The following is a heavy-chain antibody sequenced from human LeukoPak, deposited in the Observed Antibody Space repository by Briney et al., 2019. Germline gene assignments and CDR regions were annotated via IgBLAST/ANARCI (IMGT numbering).Heavy chain of an antibody. J-gene: IGHJ4*02. CDR3: ARDSSDSSGGGNDY. D-gene: IGHD3-22*01. CDR2: IYYSGST. CDR1: GGSISSYY. Sequence: SETLSLTCTVSGGSISSYYWSWIRQPPGKGLEWIGYIYYSGSTNYNPSLKSRVSISVDTSKNQFSLKLSSVTAADTAVYCCARDSSDSSGGGNDYWGQGTLVTVSS. V-gene: IGHV4-59*01.